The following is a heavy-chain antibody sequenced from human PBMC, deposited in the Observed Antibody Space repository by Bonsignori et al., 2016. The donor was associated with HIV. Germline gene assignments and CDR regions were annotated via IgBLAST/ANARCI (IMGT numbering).Heavy chain of an antibody. CDR1: GGSINSGAYY. V-gene: IGHV4-31*11. CDR3: ARTYYGSGSFYNVAYYFDS. Sequence: QVQLQESGPGLVKPSQTLSLTCAVSGGSINSGAYYWSWIRQHPWQGLEWIGYIYYSGATYYNPSLNSRVTISLDFSKNQFSLKLTSVTAADTAVYYCARTYYGSGSFYNVAYYFDSWGQGRLVTVSS. CDR2: IYYSGAT. D-gene: IGHD3-10*01. J-gene: IGHJ4*02.